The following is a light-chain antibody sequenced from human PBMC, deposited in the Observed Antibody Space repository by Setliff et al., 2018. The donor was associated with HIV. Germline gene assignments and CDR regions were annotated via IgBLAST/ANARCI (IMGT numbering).Light chain of an antibody. CDR2: SDN. V-gene: IGLV1-44*01. Sequence: QSVLTQPPSASGTPGQRITISCSGSSSNIGTNPVNWYQQVPGTAPKLLIYSDNQRPSGVPDRISGSKSGTSASLAISGLQSEDEADYYCAAWDDSLNGQVFGTGTKVTVL. CDR3: AAWDDSLNGQV. CDR1: SSNIGTNP. J-gene: IGLJ1*01.